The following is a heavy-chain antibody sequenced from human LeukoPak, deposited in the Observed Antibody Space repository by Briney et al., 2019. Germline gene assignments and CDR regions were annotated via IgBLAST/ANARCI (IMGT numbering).Heavy chain of an antibody. CDR1: GYTFTSYG. D-gene: IGHD3-9*01. J-gene: IGHJ6*03. Sequence: AASVKVSCKASGYTFTSYGISWVRQAPGQGLEWMGWISAYNGNTNYAQKLQGRVTMTTDTSTSTAYMELRSLRSDDTAVYYCARDRVLQYFDWASYYYYYMDVWGKGTTVTVSS. CDR3: ARDRVLQYFDWASYYYYYMDV. V-gene: IGHV1-18*01. CDR2: ISAYNGNT.